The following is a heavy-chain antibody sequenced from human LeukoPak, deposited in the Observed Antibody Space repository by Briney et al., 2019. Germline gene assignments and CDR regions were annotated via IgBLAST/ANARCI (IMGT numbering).Heavy chain of an antibody. J-gene: IGHJ4*02. CDR2: IYSGGST. CDR3: ARDGYSGSYYGDY. V-gene: IGHV3-66*01. CDR1: GLTVSGNF. D-gene: IGHD1-26*01. Sequence: GGSLRLSCAASGLTVSGNFMTWVRQAPGKGPDWVSVIYSGGSTYYADSVKGRFTISGDNSKNTLYLLMNSLRAEDTAVYYCARDGYSGSYYGDYWGQGTLVTVSS.